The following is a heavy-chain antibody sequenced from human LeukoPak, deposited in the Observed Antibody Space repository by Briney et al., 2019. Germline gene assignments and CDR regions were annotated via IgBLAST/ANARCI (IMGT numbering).Heavy chain of an antibody. CDR1: GFTLSSYW. D-gene: IGHD6-19*01. CDR3: ARIKVRQWLAYYFDY. J-gene: IGHJ4*02. Sequence: LPGGSLRLSCAASGFTLSSYWMSWVRQAPGKGLEWVANIKQDGSEKYYVDSVKGRFTISRDNAKNPLYLQMNSLRAEDTAVYYCARIKVRQWLAYYFDYWGQGTLVTVSS. CDR2: IKQDGSEK. V-gene: IGHV3-7*01.